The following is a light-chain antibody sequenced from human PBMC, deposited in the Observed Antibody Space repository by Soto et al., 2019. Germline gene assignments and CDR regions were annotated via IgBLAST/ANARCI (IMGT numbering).Light chain of an antibody. V-gene: IGLV2-8*01. CDR3: SPYAGGNNIMV. CDR2: AVN. CDR1: SSDVGAYNY. J-gene: IGLJ2*01. Sequence: QSVLTQPPSASGSPGQSVTISCTGTSSDVGAYNYVSWYQQEPGKAPKLMIYAVNKRPSGVPDRFSGSKSGNTASLTVSGLRAADEADYFCSPYAGGNNIMVFGGGTKLTVL.